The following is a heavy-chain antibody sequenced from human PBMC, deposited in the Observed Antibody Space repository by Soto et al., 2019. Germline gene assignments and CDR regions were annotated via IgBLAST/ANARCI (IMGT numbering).Heavy chain of an antibody. D-gene: IGHD1-26*01. J-gene: IGHJ4*02. Sequence: SETLSLTCTVSGGSISSSNSYWGWIRQPPGKGLEWIGSIYNSGSTYYNTSLKSRVSISVDTSKNQFSLKLSSVTAADTAVYYCARRGFMGATTIDYWGQGTLVTVSS. CDR1: GGSISSSNSY. CDR2: IYNSGST. CDR3: ARRGFMGATTIDY. V-gene: IGHV4-39*01.